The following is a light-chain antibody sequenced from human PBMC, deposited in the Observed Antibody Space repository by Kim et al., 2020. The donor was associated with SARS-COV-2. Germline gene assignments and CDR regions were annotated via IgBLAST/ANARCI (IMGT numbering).Light chain of an antibody. CDR1: QSVSSNF. V-gene: IGKV3-20*01. CDR2: SAS. CDR3: QQYATSPGT. Sequence: ENVLTQSPDTLSLSPGERATLSCRASQSVSSNFVAWYQHKTGQAPRLLIYSASRRATGIPDRFSGSGSGTDFTLTISTLEPEDFAVYYCQQYATSPGTFGQGTKVDIK. J-gene: IGKJ1*01.